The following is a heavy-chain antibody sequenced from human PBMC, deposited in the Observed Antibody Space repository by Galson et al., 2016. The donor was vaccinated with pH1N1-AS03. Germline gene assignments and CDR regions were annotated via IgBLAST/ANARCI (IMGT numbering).Heavy chain of an antibody. J-gene: IGHJ4*02. Sequence: SLRLSCAASGFSFSSHWMHWVRQAPGKGLVWVSRINGDGTSATYADSVKGRFTISRDNTKNTLYLQLNSLRAEDTAVYYCARDGHGPWRIDYWGQGTLVTVSS. V-gene: IGHV3-74*01. CDR1: GFSFSSHW. CDR2: INGDGTSA. D-gene: IGHD3/OR15-3a*01. CDR3: ARDGHGPWRIDY.